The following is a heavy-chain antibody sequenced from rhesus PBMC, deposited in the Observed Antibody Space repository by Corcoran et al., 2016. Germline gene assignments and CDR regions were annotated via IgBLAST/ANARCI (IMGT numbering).Heavy chain of an antibody. J-gene: IGHJ4*01. Sequence: QLQLQESGPGLVKPSETLSVTCAVSGGSISSSYWSWIRQAPGKGLDWIGYIYGSSGSTNYNPSLKNRVTISKDTSKNHFSLKLSSVTAADTAVYYCARGAGYLRYWGQGVLVTVSS. CDR1: GGSISSSY. V-gene: IGHV4-169*01. CDR2: IYGSSGST. CDR3: ARGAGYLRY. D-gene: IGHD2-27*01.